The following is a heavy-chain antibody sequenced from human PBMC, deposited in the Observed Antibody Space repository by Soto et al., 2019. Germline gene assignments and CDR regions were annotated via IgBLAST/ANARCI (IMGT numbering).Heavy chain of an antibody. J-gene: IGHJ4*02. V-gene: IGHV4-39*01. CDR2: IYYSGST. D-gene: IGHD2-15*01. Sequence: SETLSLTCTVSGGSISSSSYYWGWIRQPPGKGLEWIGSIYYSGSTYYNPSLKSRVTISVDTSKNQFSLKLSSVTAADTAVYYCARSDIVVVVASYAFDYWGQGTLVTVSS. CDR1: GGSISSSSYY. CDR3: ARSDIVVVVASYAFDY.